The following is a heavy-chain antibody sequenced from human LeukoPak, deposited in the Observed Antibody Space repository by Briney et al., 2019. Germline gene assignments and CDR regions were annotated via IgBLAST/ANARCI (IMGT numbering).Heavy chain of an antibody. CDR1: GFTFSSYE. CDR2: ISSSGSTI. D-gene: IGHD3-10*01. CDR3: ARSGKRSKGAYYYYYYMDV. J-gene: IGHJ6*03. V-gene: IGHV3-48*03. Sequence: GGSLRLSCAASGFTFSSYEMNWVRQAPGKGLEWVSYISSSGSTIYYADSVKGRFTISRDNAKNSLYLQMNSLRAEDTAVYYCARSGKRSKGAYYYYYYMDVWGNGTTITVSS.